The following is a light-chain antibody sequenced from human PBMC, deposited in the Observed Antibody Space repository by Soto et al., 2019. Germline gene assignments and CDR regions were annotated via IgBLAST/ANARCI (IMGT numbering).Light chain of an antibody. J-gene: IGLJ1*01. Sequence: QSVLTQPPSVSGAPGQRVTISCTGSSSNIGAGYDVHWYQQLPGTATKLLIYGNSNRPSGVPDRFSGSKSGTSASLAITWLQAEDEADYYCQSYDSSLSAFYVFGTGTKVTVL. CDR2: GNS. V-gene: IGLV1-40*01. CDR3: QSYDSSLSAFYV. CDR1: SSNIGAGYD.